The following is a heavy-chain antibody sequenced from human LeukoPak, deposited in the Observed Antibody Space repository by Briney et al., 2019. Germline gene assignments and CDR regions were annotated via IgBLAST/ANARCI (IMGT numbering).Heavy chain of an antibody. D-gene: IGHD5-24*01. J-gene: IGHJ6*03. Sequence: SETLSLTCTVSGGSISSHYWSWIRQPPGKGLEWIGHIYYRGTTKYIPSLRSRVTISLDMSKNQFSLKLTSATAADTAVYYCARSVATIFDYYMDVWGNGTTVTVSS. CDR2: IYYRGTT. V-gene: IGHV4-59*11. CDR1: GGSISSHY. CDR3: ARSVATIFDYYMDV.